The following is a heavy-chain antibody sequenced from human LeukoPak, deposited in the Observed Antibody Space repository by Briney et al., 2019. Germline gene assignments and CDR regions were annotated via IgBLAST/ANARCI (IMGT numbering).Heavy chain of an antibody. J-gene: IGHJ3*02. Sequence: SETLSLTCTVSGGSISSGSYYWSWIRQPAGTGLEWIGRIYTSGSTNYNPSLKSRVTISVDTSKNQFSPKLSSVTAADTAVYYCARHVLIAVAGGRRSAFDIWGQGTMVTVSS. CDR3: ARHVLIAVAGGRRSAFDI. V-gene: IGHV4-61*02. CDR2: IYTSGST. D-gene: IGHD6-19*01. CDR1: GGSISSGSYY.